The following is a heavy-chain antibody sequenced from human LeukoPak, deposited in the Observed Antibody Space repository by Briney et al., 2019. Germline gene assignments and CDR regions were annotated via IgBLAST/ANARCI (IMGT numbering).Heavy chain of an antibody. V-gene: IGHV4-30-4*08. CDR1: GGSISSADYY. CDR3: ALARDYRRAFDI. CDR2: ISYSGST. J-gene: IGHJ3*02. D-gene: IGHD4-11*01. Sequence: PSQTLSLTCTVSGGSISSADYYWSWIRQPPGKGLEWIGYISYSGSTYYNPSLKSRLTISVDTSKNQFSLKLSSVTAADTAVYYCALARDYRRAFDIWGQGTMVTVSS.